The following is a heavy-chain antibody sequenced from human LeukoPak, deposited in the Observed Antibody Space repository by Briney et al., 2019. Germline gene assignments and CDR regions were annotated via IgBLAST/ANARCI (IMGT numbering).Heavy chain of an antibody. Sequence: SETLSLTCTVSGVSINTYLWSWIRQPPGKGLEWIGYVYYTGITNYNPSLKSRVSISLDTSKNQFSLRLNSVTAAETAVYYCASHLGGTTFHWGQGTLITVSS. CDR3: ASHLGGTTFH. CDR1: GVSINTYL. CDR2: VYYTGIT. J-gene: IGHJ4*02. V-gene: IGHV4-59*01. D-gene: IGHD1/OR15-1a*01.